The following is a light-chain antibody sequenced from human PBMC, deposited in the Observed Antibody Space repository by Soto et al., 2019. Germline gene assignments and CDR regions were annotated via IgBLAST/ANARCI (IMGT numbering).Light chain of an antibody. CDR1: SSDVGGYNY. V-gene: IGLV2-8*01. J-gene: IGLJ1*01. Sequence: QSALTQPPSASGSPGQSVTISCTGTSSDVGGYNYVSWYQQHPGKAPKLMIYEVSKRPSGVPDRFSGSKSGNTASLTVSGLQAEYEADYYCSSYAGSPPYVFGTGTKLTVL. CDR2: EVS. CDR3: SSYAGSPPYV.